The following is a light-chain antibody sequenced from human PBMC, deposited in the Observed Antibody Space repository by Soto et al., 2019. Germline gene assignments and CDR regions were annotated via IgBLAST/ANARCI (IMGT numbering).Light chain of an antibody. Sequence: EIVLTQSPGTLSLSPGERATLSCRASQSVDRNYLAWYQQKPGQAPRLLIYGASSRDTGIPDRFGGSGSGTEFTLTISRLEPEDFAVYYCQQYGSSPQTFDQGTKVEIK. CDR3: QQYGSSPQT. CDR1: QSVDRNY. V-gene: IGKV3-20*01. CDR2: GAS. J-gene: IGKJ1*01.